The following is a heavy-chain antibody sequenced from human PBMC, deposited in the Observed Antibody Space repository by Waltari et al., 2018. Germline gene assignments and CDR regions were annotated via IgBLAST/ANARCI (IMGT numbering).Heavy chain of an antibody. CDR2: ISYDGSNK. CDR3: ARDSKRGSFDY. D-gene: IGHD3-10*01. CDR1: GFTFSSYA. J-gene: IGHJ4*02. V-gene: IGHV3-30-3*01. Sequence: QVQLVESGGGVVQPGRSLRLSCAASGFTFSSYAMHWVRQAPGKGLEWVAVISYDGSNKYYADSVKGRFTISRDNSKNTLYLQMNSLRAEDTAVYYCARDSKRGSFDYWDQGTLVTVSS.